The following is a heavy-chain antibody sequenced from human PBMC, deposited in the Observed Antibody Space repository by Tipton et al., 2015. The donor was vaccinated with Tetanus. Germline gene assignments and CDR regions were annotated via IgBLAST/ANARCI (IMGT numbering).Heavy chain of an antibody. CDR2: IYYNGNT. CDR3: ARTAVNWFDP. CDR1: GGSITNYY. Sequence: TLSLTCGVSGGSITNYYWGWIRQPPGKGLEWIGNIYYNGNTLQNPSLKSRVTMSLDKSKNQFSLKLRSVTAADTAFYYCARTAVNWFDPWGQGILVTVSS. D-gene: IGHD1-1*01. V-gene: IGHV4-59*04. J-gene: IGHJ5*02.